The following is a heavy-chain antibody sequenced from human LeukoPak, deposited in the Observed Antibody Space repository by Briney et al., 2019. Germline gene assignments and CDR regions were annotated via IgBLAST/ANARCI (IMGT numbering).Heavy chain of an antibody. CDR2: IYTSGST. J-gene: IGHJ1*01. D-gene: IGHD2-21*02. CDR3: ARAPGVTEKYFQH. V-gene: IGHV4-61*02. CDR1: GGSISSGSYY. Sequence: SETLSLTCTVSGGSISSGSYYWSWIRQPAGKGLEWIGRIYTSGSTNYNPSLKSRVTISVDTSKNQFSLKLSSVTAADTAVYYCARAPGVTEKYFQHWGQGTLVTVSS.